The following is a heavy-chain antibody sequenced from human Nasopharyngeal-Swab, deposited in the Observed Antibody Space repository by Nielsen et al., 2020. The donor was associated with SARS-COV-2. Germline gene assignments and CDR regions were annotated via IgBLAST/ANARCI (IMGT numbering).Heavy chain of an antibody. CDR3: AIVGGRTSPMGS. CDR2: IKQDGSEK. Sequence: GGSLRLSCVASGFTFRDYWMSWVRQAPAKGLEWVASIKQDGSEKNYVDSVKGRFTISRDNAKNSLFLQMDSLRTEDTAFYYCAIVGGRTSPMGSWGQGTLVTVSS. J-gene: IGHJ4*02. CDR1: GFTFRDYW. D-gene: IGHD3-10*01. V-gene: IGHV3-7*01.